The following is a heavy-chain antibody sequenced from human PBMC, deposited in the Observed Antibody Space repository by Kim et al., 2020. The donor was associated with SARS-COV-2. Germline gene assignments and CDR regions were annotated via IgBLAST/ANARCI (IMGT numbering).Heavy chain of an antibody. D-gene: IGHD6-19*01. CDR1: GFTFSGSA. J-gene: IGHJ5*02. CDR2: IGIKANSYPT. Sequence: GGSLRLSCAASGFTFSGSAMHWVRQTSAKGLEWVGRIGIKANSYPTAYPASVKGRFTISRDDSKNTAYLQMNSLKSEDTAVYYCTSLGATVAGSPWGQGILVTVSS. V-gene: IGHV3-73*01. CDR3: TSLGATVAGSP.